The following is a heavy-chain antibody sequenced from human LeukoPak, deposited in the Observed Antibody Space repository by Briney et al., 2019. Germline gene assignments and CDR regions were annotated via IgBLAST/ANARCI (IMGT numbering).Heavy chain of an antibody. V-gene: IGHV1-2*06. CDR2: INPNSGGT. J-gene: IGHJ5*02. CDR1: GYTFTGYY. Sequence: ASVKASCKASGYTFTGYYMHWVRQAPGQGLEWMGRINPNSGGTNYAQKFQGRVTMTRDTSISTAYMELSRLRSDDTAVYYCARGFRAAAANWFDPWGQGTLVTVSS. D-gene: IGHD6-13*01. CDR3: ARGFRAAAANWFDP.